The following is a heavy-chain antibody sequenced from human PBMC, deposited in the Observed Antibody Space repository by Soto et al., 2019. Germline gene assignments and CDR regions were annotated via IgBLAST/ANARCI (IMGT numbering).Heavy chain of an antibody. CDR2: IIPIFGTA. CDR3: AREMEDIVVVPAASDYYYGMDV. Sequence: VASVKVSCKASGGTFSSYAISWVRQAPGQGLEWMGGIIPIFGTANYAQKFQGRVTITADESTSTAYMELSSLRSEDTAVYYCAREMEDIVVVPAASDYYYGMDVWGQGTTVTVSS. J-gene: IGHJ6*02. V-gene: IGHV1-69*13. CDR1: GGTFSSYA. D-gene: IGHD2-2*01.